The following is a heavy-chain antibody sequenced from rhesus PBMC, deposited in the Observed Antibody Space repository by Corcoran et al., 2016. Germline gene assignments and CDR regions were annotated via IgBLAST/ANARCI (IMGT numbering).Heavy chain of an antibody. J-gene: IGHJ4*01. CDR3: ARDTAGTPFDY. Sequence: QVQLQESGPGLVKPSQTLSLTCAISGDSVSSNSATWTWFRQSPSRGLERGEKTYERTKWYNDNAQSVQNRITINPDTSKNQFSLQLNSVTPEDMAVYYCARDTAGTPFDYWGQGVLVTVSS. D-gene: IGHD5-24*01. CDR2: TYERTKWYN. V-gene: IGHV6-1*01. CDR1: GDSVSSNSAT.